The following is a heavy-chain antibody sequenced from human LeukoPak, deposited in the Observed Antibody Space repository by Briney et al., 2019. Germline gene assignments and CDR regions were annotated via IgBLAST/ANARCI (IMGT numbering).Heavy chain of an antibody. D-gene: IGHD3-9*01. CDR3: ARARYVNSFYAFDI. CDR1: GGSVSSGISY. CDR2: ISDSGGS. J-gene: IGHJ3*02. V-gene: IGHV4-61*01. Sequence: SEPLSLTCSVSGGSVSSGISYWSWIRQPPGEGLEWIAYISDSGGSDYNPSLRGRVTISLDTSKNQFSLRLTSVTAADTAVYYCARARYVNSFYAFDIWGQGTLVTVSS.